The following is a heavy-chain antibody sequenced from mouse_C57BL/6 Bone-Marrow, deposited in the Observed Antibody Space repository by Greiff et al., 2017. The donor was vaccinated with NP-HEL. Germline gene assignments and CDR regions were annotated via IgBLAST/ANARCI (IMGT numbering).Heavy chain of an antibody. CDR2: IWSGGST. J-gene: IGHJ3*01. V-gene: IGHV2-2*01. CDR1: GFSLTSYG. Sequence: VQLQQSGPGLVQPSQSLSITCTVSGFSLTSYGVHWVRQSPGKGLEWLGVIWSGGSTDYNAAFISRLSISKDNSKSQVFFKMNSLQADDTAIYYCASNYSPFAYWGQGTLVTVSA. CDR3: ASNYSPFAY. D-gene: IGHD2-12*01.